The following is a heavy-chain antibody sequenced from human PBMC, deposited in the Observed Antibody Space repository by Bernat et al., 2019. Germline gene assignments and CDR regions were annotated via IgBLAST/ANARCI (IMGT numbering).Heavy chain of an antibody. CDR3: ARLEYSSSQDYYYYYGMDV. CDR1: GFTFSSYS. D-gene: IGHD6-6*01. CDR2: ISSSSSYI. J-gene: IGHJ6*02. V-gene: IGHV3-21*01. Sequence: EVQLVESGGGLVKPGGSLRLSCAASGFTFSSYSMNWVRQAPGKGLEWVSSISSSSSYIYYADSVKGRFTISRDNAKNSLYLQMNSLRAEDTAVYYCARLEYSSSQDYYYYYGMDVWGQGTTVTVSS.